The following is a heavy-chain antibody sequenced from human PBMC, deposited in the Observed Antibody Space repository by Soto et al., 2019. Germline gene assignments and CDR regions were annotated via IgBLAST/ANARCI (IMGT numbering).Heavy chain of an antibody. D-gene: IGHD2-2*01. CDR3: ARDLFGPPANCSSTSCHTDGAFDI. V-gene: IGHV1-46*01. J-gene: IGHJ3*02. CDR2: INPSGGST. Sequence: GSVKVSFKACGYPFTSYYIHSVRQAPGQGLEWTGIINPSGGSTSYAQKFQGRVTMTRDTSTSTVYMELSSLRSEDTAVYYCARDLFGPPANCSSTSCHTDGAFDIWGQGTMVTVSS. CDR1: GYPFTSYY.